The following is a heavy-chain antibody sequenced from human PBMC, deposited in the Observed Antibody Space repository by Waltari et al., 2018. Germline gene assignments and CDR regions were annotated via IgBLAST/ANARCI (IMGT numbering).Heavy chain of an antibody. CDR3: GRGGYAEGWFDP. D-gene: IGHD5-12*01. J-gene: IGHJ5*02. Sequence: QVQLQQWGAGLLKPSETLSLTCAVYGGSFSGYYWSWIRQPPGKGLEWIGEINHSGSTNYNPSLKSRVTISVDTSKNQFSLKLSSVTAADTAVYYCGRGGYAEGWFDPWGQGTLLIVSS. CDR2: INHSGST. CDR1: GGSFSGYY. V-gene: IGHV4-34*01.